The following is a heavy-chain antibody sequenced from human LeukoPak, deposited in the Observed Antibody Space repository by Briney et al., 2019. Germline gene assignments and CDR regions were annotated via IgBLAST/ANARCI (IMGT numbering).Heavy chain of an antibody. CDR2: IYSSGGT. CDR3: TRAHGRITRDAYLDY. Sequence: GSLRLSCAASGFSVSSNYMSWVRQAPGKGLTWVSVIYSSGGTYYADSVKGRFAISRDDSKNTLHLQMNSLRAEDTAMYYCTRAHGRITRDAYLDYWGQGTLVTVSS. CDR1: GFSVSSNY. V-gene: IGHV3-53*01. D-gene: IGHD3-10*01. J-gene: IGHJ4*02.